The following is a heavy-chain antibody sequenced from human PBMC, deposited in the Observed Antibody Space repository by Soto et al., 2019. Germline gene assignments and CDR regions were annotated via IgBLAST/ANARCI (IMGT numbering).Heavy chain of an antibody. CDR2: IRSKAYGGTT. J-gene: IGHJ4*02. V-gene: IGHV3-49*03. CDR3: TRITVLRYFDWSHDY. Sequence: PGGSLRLSCTASGFTFGDYAMSWFRQAPGKGLEWVGFIRSKAYGGTTEYAASVKGRFTISRDDSKSIAYLQMNSLKTEDTAVYYCTRITVLRYFDWSHDYWGQGTLVTVSS. D-gene: IGHD3-9*01. CDR1: GFTFGDYA.